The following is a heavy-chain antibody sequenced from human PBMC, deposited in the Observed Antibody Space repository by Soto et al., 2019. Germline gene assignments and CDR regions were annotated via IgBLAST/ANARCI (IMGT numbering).Heavy chain of an antibody. CDR3: ARHEATVTFDAFDI. CDR2: IYYSGST. J-gene: IGHJ3*02. V-gene: IGHV4-59*08. D-gene: IGHD4-17*01. CDR1: GGSISSYY. Sequence: SETLSLTCTVSGGSISSYYWSWIRQPPGKGLEWIGYIYYSGSTNYNPSLKSRVTISVDTSKNQFSLKLSSVTAADTAVYYCARHEATVTFDAFDIWGQGTMVTVSS.